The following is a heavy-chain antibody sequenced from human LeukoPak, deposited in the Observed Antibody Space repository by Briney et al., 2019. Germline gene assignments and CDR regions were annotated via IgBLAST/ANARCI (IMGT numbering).Heavy chain of an antibody. Sequence: SVKVSCKASGGTFTSYAISWVRQAPGQGLEWMGRIIPFFGTANYAQKFQGRVTITADESTSTAYMELSSLRSEDTAVYYRARGADWDAFDIWGQGTMVTVSS. CDR1: GGTFTSYA. CDR3: ARGADWDAFDI. V-gene: IGHV1-69*13. D-gene: IGHD2-21*01. CDR2: IIPFFGTA. J-gene: IGHJ3*02.